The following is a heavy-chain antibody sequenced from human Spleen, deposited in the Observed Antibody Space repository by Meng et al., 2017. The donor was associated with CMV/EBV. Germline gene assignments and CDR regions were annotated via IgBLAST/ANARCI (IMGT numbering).Heavy chain of an antibody. D-gene: IGHD2-21*01. CDR1: GGSFSGYY. V-gene: IGHV4-34*01. CDR3: ASFDHIPRRNYFDY. J-gene: IGHJ4*02. CDR2: INHSGST. Sequence: VQLQEWRAGLLKPSETLSLTCAVYGGSFSGYYWSWIRQPPGKGLEWIGEINHSGSTNYNPSLKSRVTISVDTSKNQFSLNLNSMTAADTAVYYCASFDHIPRRNYFDYWGQGTLVTVSS.